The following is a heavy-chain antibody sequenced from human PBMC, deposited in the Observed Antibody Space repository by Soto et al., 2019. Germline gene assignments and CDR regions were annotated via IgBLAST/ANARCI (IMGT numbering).Heavy chain of an antibody. J-gene: IGHJ4*02. CDR2: ISAHNRNT. V-gene: IGHV1-18*01. Sequence: QVQLVQSGAEVKKPGASVKVSCKASGYTFTSYGISWVRQAPGQGLEWMGWISAHNRNTNYAQELQGRVTMTTDTSPSTASMGLRSRRSVDTAVNSWRRMAPPGDYWGQGTLVTVSS. CDR3: RRMAPPGDY. CDR1: GYTFTSYG.